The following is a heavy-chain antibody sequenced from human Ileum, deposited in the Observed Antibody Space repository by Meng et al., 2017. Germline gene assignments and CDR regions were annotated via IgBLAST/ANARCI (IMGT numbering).Heavy chain of an antibody. D-gene: IGHD1-26*01. CDR1: GGSFSGYY. V-gene: IGHV4-34*01. Sequence: QVQLRQWGAGLLKPSETLSLTCVFYGGSFSGYYWSWIRQPPGKGLEWIGEIDHSGGTNYNPSLKNRVTISVDTSNNRFSLKLSSVKAADTALYFCARRVGATPYAYNWLDPWGQGTLVTVSS. CDR2: IDHSGGT. CDR3: ARRVGATPYAYNWLDP. J-gene: IGHJ5*02.